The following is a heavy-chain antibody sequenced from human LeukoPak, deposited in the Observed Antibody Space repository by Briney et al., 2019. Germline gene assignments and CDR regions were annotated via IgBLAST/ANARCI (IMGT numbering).Heavy chain of an antibody. CDR3: ARDPITIFGVVILPNNWFDP. V-gene: IGHV1-2*02. D-gene: IGHD3-3*01. CDR2: INPNSGGT. CDR1: GYTFTSYY. Sequence: ASVKVSCKASGYTFTSYYMHWVRQAPGQGLEWMGWINPNSGGTNYAQKFQGRVTMTRDTSISTAYMELSRLRSDDTAVYYCARDPITIFGVVILPNNWFDPWGQGTLVTVSS. J-gene: IGHJ5*02.